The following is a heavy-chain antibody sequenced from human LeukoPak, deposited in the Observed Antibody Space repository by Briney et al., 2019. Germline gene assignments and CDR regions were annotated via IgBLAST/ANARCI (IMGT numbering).Heavy chain of an antibody. CDR1: GFTFSNYA. J-gene: IGHJ5*02. D-gene: IGHD1-14*01. Sequence: GGSLRLSCAASGFTFSNYAMNWVRQTPGKGLEWVSVIYSGGSTYYADSVKGRFTISRDNSKNTLYLQMNSLRAEDTAVYYCATNRVSDNHNWFDPWGQGTLVTVSS. V-gene: IGHV3-66*01. CDR3: ATNRVSDNHNWFDP. CDR2: IYSGGST.